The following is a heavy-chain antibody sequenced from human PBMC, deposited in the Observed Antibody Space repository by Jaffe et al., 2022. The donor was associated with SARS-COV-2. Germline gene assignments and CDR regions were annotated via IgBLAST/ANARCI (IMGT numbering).Heavy chain of an antibody. CDR1: GFTFSSYS. CDR2: ISSSSSYI. CDR3: ARVVEQWRVTAPTRYFDY. V-gene: IGHV3-21*01. Sequence: EVQLVESGGGLVKPGGSLRLSCAASGFTFSSYSMNWVRQAPGKGLEWVSSISSSSSYIYYADSVKGRFTISRDNAKNSLYLQMNSLRAEDTAVYYCARVVEQWRVTAPTRYFDYWGQGTLVTVSS. D-gene: IGHD6-19*01. J-gene: IGHJ4*02.